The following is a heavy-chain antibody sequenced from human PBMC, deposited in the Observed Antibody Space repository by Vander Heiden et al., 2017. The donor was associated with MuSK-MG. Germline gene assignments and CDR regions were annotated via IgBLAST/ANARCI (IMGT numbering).Heavy chain of an antibody. J-gene: IGHJ5*02. CDR1: GFPFNRTW. D-gene: IGHD3-10*01. CDR3: TALYYYVNTAPLP. Sequence: EVHVVESGGGLVKPGESLRLSCAASGFPFNRTWMSWVRQAPGKGLEWVGRIKSKNDGGTLDYAAPVKGRFTISRDDSKDTVYLQMNSLKTEDTAIYYCTALYYYVNTAPLPWGQVTMVTVPS. V-gene: IGHV3-15*01. CDR2: IKSKNDGGTL.